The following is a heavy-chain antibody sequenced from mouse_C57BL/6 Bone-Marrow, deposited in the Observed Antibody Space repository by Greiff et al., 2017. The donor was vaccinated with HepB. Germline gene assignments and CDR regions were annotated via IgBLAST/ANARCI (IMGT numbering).Heavy chain of an antibody. CDR3: ARRAGYDPYFDV. V-gene: IGHV1-55*01. CDR1: GYTFTSYW. CDR2: IYPGSGST. D-gene: IGHD2-3*01. Sequence: QVHVKQPGAELVKPGASVKMSCKASGYTFTSYWITWVKQRPGQGLEWIGDIYPGSGSTNYNEKFKSKATLTVDTSSSTAYMQLSSLTSEDSAVYYCARRAGYDPYFDVWGTGTTVTVSS. J-gene: IGHJ1*03.